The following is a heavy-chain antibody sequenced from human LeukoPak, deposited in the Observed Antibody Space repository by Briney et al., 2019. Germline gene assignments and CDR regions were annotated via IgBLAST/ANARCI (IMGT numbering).Heavy chain of an antibody. CDR1: GGSISSYY. Sequence: SETLSLTCTVSGGSISSYYWSWIRQPPGKGLEWIGYIYYSGSTNYNPSLKSRVTISLDTSKNQFSLKLSSVTAADTAVYYCARVAGGNSDYYYYYMDVWGKGTTVTVSS. CDR3: ARVAGGNSDYYYYYMDV. CDR2: IYYSGST. D-gene: IGHD4-23*01. V-gene: IGHV4-59*01. J-gene: IGHJ6*03.